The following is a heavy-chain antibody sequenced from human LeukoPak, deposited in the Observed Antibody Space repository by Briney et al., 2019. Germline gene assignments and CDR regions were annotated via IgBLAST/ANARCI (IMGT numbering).Heavy chain of an antibody. CDR2: ISGSGGST. CDR3: AKAPTYYYYGMDV. Sequence: GGSLRLSCAASGFTFSSYAMSWVRQAPGKGLEWVSAISGSGGSTYYADSVKGRFTISRDNSKNTLYLQMNSLRAEDTALYYGAKAPTYYYYGMDVWGQGPTVTVSS. V-gene: IGHV3-23*01. CDR1: GFTFSSYA. J-gene: IGHJ6*02.